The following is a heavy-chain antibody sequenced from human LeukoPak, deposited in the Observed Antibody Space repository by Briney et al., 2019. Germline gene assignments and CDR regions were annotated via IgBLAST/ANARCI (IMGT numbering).Heavy chain of an antibody. CDR1: GFTFDDYA. J-gene: IGHJ4*02. Sequence: GGSLRLSCAASGFTFDDYAMHWVRQAPGKGLEWVSLISGDGAGTYYADSVKGRFTISRDNSKNSLYLQMNSLRTEDTALYYCAKVSKRGIIPIDYWGQGTLVTVSS. CDR2: ISGDGAGT. D-gene: IGHD3-10*01. CDR3: AKVSKRGIIPIDY. V-gene: IGHV3-43*02.